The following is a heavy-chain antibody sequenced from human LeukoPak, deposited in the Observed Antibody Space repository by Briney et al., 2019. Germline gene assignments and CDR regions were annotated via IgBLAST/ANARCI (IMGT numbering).Heavy chain of an antibody. Sequence: SETLSLTCTVSGGSISSYYWSWIRQPAGKGLEWIGRIYTSGSTNYNPSLKSRVTMSVDTSKNQFSLKLSSVTAADTAVYYCARRYCSGGHCYYFDSWGQGTLVTVSS. CDR3: ARRYCSGGHCYYFDS. V-gene: IGHV4-4*07. D-gene: IGHD2-15*01. CDR2: IYTSGST. CDR1: GGSISSYY. J-gene: IGHJ4*02.